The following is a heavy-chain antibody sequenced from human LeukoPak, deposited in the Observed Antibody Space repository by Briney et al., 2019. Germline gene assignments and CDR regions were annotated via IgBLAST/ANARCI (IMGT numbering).Heavy chain of an antibody. V-gene: IGHV3-30*18. CDR2: ISYDGSNK. D-gene: IGHD1-26*01. CDR3: AKEGSYDYYYYGMDV. Sequence: GRSLRLSCAASGFTFSSYGMHWVRQAPGKGLEWVAVISYDGSNKYYADSVKGRFTISRDNSKNTLYLQMNSLRAEDTAVYYCAKEGSYDYYYYGMDVWGQGTTATVSS. CDR1: GFTFSSYG. J-gene: IGHJ6*02.